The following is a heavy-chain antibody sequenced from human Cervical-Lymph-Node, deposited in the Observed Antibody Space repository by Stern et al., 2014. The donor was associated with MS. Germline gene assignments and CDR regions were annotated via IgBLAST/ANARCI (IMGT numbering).Heavy chain of an antibody. V-gene: IGHV1-18*01. CDR1: GYTFTSYG. Sequence: MQLVESGAEVKKPGASVKVSCKASGYTFTSYGISWVRQAPGQGLEWMGWISAYNGNTNYAQKLQGRVTMTTDTSTSTAYMELRSLRSDDTAVYYCARDLVVIRSLIVVVLGYWGQGTLVTVSS. CDR3: ARDLVVIRSLIVVVLGY. CDR2: ISAYNGNT. J-gene: IGHJ4*02. D-gene: IGHD3-22*01.